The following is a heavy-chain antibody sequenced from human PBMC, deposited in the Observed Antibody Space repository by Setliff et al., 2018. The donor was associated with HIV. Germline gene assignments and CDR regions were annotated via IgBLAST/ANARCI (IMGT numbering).Heavy chain of an antibody. D-gene: IGHD3-10*01. Sequence: ASVKVSCKPSGYTFTAHGLSWVRQAPGQGLEWMGGIIPIFGTANYAQKFLDRVTMTIDTATSRAYMELRSLRSDDTAVYYCAKKTAAYTSGSWLHYWGQGTLVTVSS. CDR3: AKKTAAYTSGSWLHY. J-gene: IGHJ4*02. V-gene: IGHV1-18*01. CDR2: IIPIFGTA. CDR1: GYTFTAHG.